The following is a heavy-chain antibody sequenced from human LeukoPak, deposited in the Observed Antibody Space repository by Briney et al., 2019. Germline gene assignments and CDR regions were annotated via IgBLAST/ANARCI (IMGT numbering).Heavy chain of an antibody. CDR2: IYTSGIT. D-gene: IGHD3-22*01. CDR3: ARGTGDSSGYSSYFDS. Sequence: SETLFLTCTVSGGSIRTSYWSWIRQPAGKGPEWVGRIYTSGITNYNPSLKSRVTMSVDTSKRQFSLTLSSVTAADTAVYFCARGTGDSSGYSSYFDSWGQGTLVTVSS. J-gene: IGHJ4*02. V-gene: IGHV4-4*07. CDR1: GGSIRTSY.